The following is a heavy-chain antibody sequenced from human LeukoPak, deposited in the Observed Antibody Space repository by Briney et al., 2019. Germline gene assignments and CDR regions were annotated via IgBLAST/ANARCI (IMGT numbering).Heavy chain of an antibody. D-gene: IGHD4-17*01. J-gene: IGHJ4*02. CDR3: AKISTVTDNFGH. CDR1: GFAFGKYA. Sequence: PGGSLRLSCAASGFAFGKYAIGWVRQAPGKGLEWVSSIDSNGSYTPSADSVKGRFTISIDNFENTLYLQMNSLRAEDTAVYFCAKISTVTDNFGHWGQGTLVTVSS. V-gene: IGHV3-23*01. CDR2: IDSNGSYT.